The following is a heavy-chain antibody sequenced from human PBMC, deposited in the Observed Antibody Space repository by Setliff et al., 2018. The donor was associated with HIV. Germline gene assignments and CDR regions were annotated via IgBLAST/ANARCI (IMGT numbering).Heavy chain of an antibody. V-gene: IGHV3-30*02. CDR1: GFTFSAHG. D-gene: IGHD1-7*01. J-gene: IGHJ3*02. Sequence: GSLRLSCAASGFTFSAHGMHWVRQAPGKGLEWVAFINYDDSSEYYVDSVKGRVTISRDSSKNTVDLQMNSLRAEDTAVYYCAKDGDYSNWDYDAFDIWGQGTMVTVSS. CDR2: INYDDSSE. CDR3: AKDGDYSNWDYDAFDI.